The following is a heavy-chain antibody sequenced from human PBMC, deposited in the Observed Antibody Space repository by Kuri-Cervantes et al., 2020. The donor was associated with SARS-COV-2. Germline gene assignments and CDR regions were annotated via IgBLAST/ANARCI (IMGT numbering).Heavy chain of an antibody. CDR3: ARDLFGGGGYYYGMDV. CDR1: GFTFSSYA. D-gene: IGHD4-23*01. V-gene: IGHV3-30-3*01. Sequence: GESLKISCAASGFTFSSYAMHWVRQAPGKGLEWVAVISYDGSNKYYADSVKGRFTISRDNSKNTLYLQMNSLRAEDTAVYYCARDLFGGGGYYYGMDVWGQGTLVTVS. CDR2: ISYDGSNK. J-gene: IGHJ6*02.